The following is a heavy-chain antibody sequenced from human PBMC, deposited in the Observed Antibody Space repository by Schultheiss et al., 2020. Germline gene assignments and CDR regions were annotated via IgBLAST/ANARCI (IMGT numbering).Heavy chain of an antibody. CDR2: ISYDGSNK. V-gene: IGHV3-30*18. CDR1: GFTFSSYG. J-gene: IGHJ4*02. CDR3: AKGGYDFWSGYSTGIDY. D-gene: IGHD3-3*01. Sequence: GGSLRLSCAASGFTFSSYGMHWVRQAPGKGLEWVAVISYDGSNKYYADSVKGRFTISRDNSKNTLYLQMNSLRAEDTAVYYCAKGGYDFWSGYSTGIDYWGQGTRGTGS.